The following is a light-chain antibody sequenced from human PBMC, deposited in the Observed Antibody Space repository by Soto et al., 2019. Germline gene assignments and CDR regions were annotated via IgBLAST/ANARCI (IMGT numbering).Light chain of an antibody. CDR2: DVS. Sequence: QSALTQPPSASGSPGQSVTISCTGTSSDVGGYDFVAWHQQHPGKAPRLMIYDVSKRPSGVPHRFSGSKSGYTASLTVSGLQAEDEADYYCSSFVGGNIYVFGTGTKVTVL. J-gene: IGLJ1*01. CDR1: SSDVGGYDF. CDR3: SSFVGGNIYV. V-gene: IGLV2-8*01.